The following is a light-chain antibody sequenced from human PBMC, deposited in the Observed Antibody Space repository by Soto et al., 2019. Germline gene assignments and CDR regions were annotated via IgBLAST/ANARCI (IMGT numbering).Light chain of an antibody. J-gene: IGKJ2*02. V-gene: IGKV3-20*01. CDR2: GAS. CDR3: QQYGSSRAMCT. CDR1: QRVGSRD. Sequence: VLTQSPGTLSLSPGERATLSCRTSQRVGSRDLAWYQQKPGQAPSRLIYGASNRATGISARFSGSGSGTDFTRTISRLEPEDFAVYCCQQYGSSRAMCTLGQGTKLEIK.